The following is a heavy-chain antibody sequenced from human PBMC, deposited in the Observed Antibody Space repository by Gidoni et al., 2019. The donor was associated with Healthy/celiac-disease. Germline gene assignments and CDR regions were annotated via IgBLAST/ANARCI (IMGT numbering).Heavy chain of an antibody. V-gene: IGHV3-48*03. D-gene: IGHD3-22*01. CDR1: GFTFSSYE. J-gene: IGHJ4*02. Sequence: EVQLVESGGGLVQPGGSLRLSCAASGFTFSSYEMNWVRQAPGKGLEWVSYISSSGSTIYYADSVKGRFTISRDNAKNSLYLQMNSLRAEDTAVYYCAREGRYYDSSGYSNFDYWGQGTLVTVSS. CDR3: AREGRYYDSSGYSNFDY. CDR2: ISSSGSTI.